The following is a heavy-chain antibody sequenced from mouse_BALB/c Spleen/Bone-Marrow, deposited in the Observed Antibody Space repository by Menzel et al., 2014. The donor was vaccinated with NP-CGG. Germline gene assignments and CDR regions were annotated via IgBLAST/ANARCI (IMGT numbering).Heavy chain of an antibody. CDR2: ISSGSSII. J-gene: IGHJ4*01. V-gene: IGHV5-17*02. D-gene: IGHD2-14*01. CDR1: GFTFSYFG. Sequence: VQLKESGGGLVQPGGSRKLSCAASGFTFSYFGMHWVRQAPEKGLEWVAYISSGSSIIYYADTVKGRFTISRDNPKNTLFLQMSSLKSEDTAMYYCARPRYPFYAMDSWGQGTSVTVSS. CDR3: ARPRYPFYAMDS.